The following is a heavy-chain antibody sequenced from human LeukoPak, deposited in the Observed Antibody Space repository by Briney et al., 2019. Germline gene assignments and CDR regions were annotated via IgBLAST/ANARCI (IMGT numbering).Heavy chain of an antibody. J-gene: IGHJ4*02. CDR1: GFTFSSYS. D-gene: IGHD2-21*02. V-gene: IGHV3-48*04. CDR2: ISSSGSTI. Sequence: GGSLRLSCAASGFTFSSYSMNWVRQAPGKGLEWVSYISSSGSTIYYADSVKGRFTISRDNAKNSLYLQMNSLRAEDTAVYYCARDQNIVVVTARFDYWGQGTLVTVSS. CDR3: ARDQNIVVVTARFDY.